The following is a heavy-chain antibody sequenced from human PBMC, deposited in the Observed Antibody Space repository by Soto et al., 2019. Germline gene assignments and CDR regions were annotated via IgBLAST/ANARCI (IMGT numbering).Heavy chain of an antibody. CDR1: GGSVSSGSYY. D-gene: IGHD3-3*01. J-gene: IGHJ3*02. V-gene: IGHV4-61*01. Sequence: PSETLSLTCTVSGGSVSSGSYYWSWIRQPPGKGLEWIGYIYYSGSTNYNPSLKSRVTISVDTSKNQFSLKLSSVTAADTAVYYCARDQAEYYDFWSGYYTFAFDIRGQGTMVTVSS. CDR2: IYYSGST. CDR3: ARDQAEYYDFWSGYYTFAFDI.